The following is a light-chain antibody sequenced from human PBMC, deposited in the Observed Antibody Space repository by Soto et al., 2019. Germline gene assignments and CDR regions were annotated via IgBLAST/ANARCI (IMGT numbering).Light chain of an antibody. V-gene: IGLV2-8*01. CDR2: DVT. J-gene: IGLJ2*01. CDR1: SSDVGGYNY. CDR3: SSSAGSNTLV. Sequence: QSALTQPPSASGSPGQSVTISCTGTSSDVGGYNYVSWYQQHPGKAPKLMIYDVTRRPSGVPDRFSASKSGNTAFLTVSGLQAEDEADYYCSSSAGSNTLVFGGGTKVTVL.